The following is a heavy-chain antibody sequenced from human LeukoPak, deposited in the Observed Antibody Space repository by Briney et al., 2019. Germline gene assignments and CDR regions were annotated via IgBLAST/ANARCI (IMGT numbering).Heavy chain of an antibody. D-gene: IGHD6-13*01. J-gene: IGHJ4*02. V-gene: IGHV6-1*01. Sequence: SQTLSVTCAISGDSVSSNTPAWNWIRQSPSRGLEWLGRTYYRSKWYNDYAVSVRSRITINPDTAKDQFSLQLNSVTPEDTAVYYCARQQRGAFDYWGQGTLVTVSS. CDR1: GDSVSSNTPA. CDR3: ARQQRGAFDY. CDR2: TYYRSKWYN.